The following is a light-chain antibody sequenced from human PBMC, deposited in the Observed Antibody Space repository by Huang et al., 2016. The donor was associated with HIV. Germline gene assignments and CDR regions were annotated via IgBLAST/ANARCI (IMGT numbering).Light chain of an antibody. CDR1: QSVGNY. J-gene: IGKJ4*01. V-gene: IGKV3-11*01. Sequence: EIVLTQSPATLSLSPGERAALSCRTSQSVGNYLAWYQQKPGQAPRLVIYDASIRATGIPARFSGTGYGTDFTLTISSLEPEDFAVYYCQQRSNGVTFGGGPRWRSN. CDR3: QQRSNGVT. CDR2: DAS.